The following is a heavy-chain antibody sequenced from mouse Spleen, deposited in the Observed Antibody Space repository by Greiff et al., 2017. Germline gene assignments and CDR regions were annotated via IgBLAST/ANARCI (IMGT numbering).Heavy chain of an antibody. D-gene: IGHD4-1*01. CDR3: AREGALTGPYFDY. J-gene: IGHJ2*01. V-gene: IGHV5-4*01. CDR2: ISDGGSYT. Sequence: EVKLMESGGGLVKPGGSLKLSCAASGFTFSSYAMSWVRQTPEKRLEWVATISDGGSYTYYPDNVKGRFTISRDNAKNNLYLQMSHLKSEDTAMYYCAREGALTGPYFDYWGQGTTLTVSS. CDR1: GFTFSSYA.